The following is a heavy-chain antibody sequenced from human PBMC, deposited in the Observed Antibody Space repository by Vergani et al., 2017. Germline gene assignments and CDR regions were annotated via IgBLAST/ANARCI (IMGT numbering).Heavy chain of an antibody. J-gene: IGHJ4*02. D-gene: IGHD3-22*01. CDR1: GGSISSYY. CDR3: AGYYDSSPYYFDY. V-gene: IGHV4-59*01. Sequence: QVQLQESGPGLVKPSETLSLTCTVSGGSISSYYWSWIRQPPGKGLEWIGYIYYSGSTNYNPSLKSRVTISVDTSKNQFSLKLSSVTAADTAVYYCAGYYDSSPYYFDYWGQGTLVTVSS. CDR2: IYYSGST.